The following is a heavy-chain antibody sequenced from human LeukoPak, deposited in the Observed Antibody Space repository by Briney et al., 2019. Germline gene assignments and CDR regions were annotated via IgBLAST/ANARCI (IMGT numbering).Heavy chain of an antibody. Sequence: GRSLRLSCAASGFTFSSYGMHWVRQAPGKGLEWVAVIWYDGSNKYYADSVKGRFTISRDNSKNTLYLQMNSLRAEDTAVYYCARDLAGATVTTYFDCWGQGTLVTVSS. CDR1: GFTFSSYG. J-gene: IGHJ4*02. V-gene: IGHV3-33*01. CDR3: ARDLAGATVTTYFDC. D-gene: IGHD4-17*01. CDR2: IWYDGSNK.